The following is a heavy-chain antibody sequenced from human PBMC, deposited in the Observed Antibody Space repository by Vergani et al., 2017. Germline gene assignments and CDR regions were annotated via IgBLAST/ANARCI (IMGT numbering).Heavy chain of an antibody. J-gene: IGHJ4*02. CDR2: IIPIFGTA. V-gene: IGHV1-69*06. CDR3: ARGHSSSWLDY. Sequence: QVQLVQSGAEVKKPGSSVKVSCKASGGTFSNYAISWVRQGPGPGLEWLGGIIPIFGTANYAQKFQGRVTSTADKSTSTAYMELSSLGSEDTAVYFCARGHSSSWLDYWGQGTLVTVSS. D-gene: IGHD6-13*01. CDR1: GGTFSNYA.